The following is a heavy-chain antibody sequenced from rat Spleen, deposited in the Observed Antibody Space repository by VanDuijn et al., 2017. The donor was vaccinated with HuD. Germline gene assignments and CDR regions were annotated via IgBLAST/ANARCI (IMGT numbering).Heavy chain of an antibody. CDR1: GFTFSNYD. J-gene: IGHJ2*01. CDR2: ISFDGSST. CDR3: ARPNYPGFNYFDY. D-gene: IGHD1-4*01. Sequence: EVQLVESGGGLVQPGRSMKLSCAASGFTFSNYDMAWVRQAPTKGLEWVASISFDGSSTYYRDSVKGRFTISRDNANSTLYLQMDSLRSEDTATYYCARPNYPGFNYFDYWGQGVMVTVSS. V-gene: IGHV5-25*01.